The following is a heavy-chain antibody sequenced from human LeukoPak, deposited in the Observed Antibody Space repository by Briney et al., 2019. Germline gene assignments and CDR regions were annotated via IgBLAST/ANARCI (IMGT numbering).Heavy chain of an antibody. CDR1: GYTVTRYG. CDR3: ARSPVTTRWFDP. D-gene: IGHD4-11*01. V-gene: IGHV1-18*03. Sequence: GASVKVSCKASGYTVTRYGISWVRQAPGQGLEWMGWISAYNGNTNYAQKLQGRVTMTTDTSTSTAYMELRSLRSDDMAVYYCARSPVTTRWFDPWGQGTLVTVSS. J-gene: IGHJ5*02. CDR2: ISAYNGNT.